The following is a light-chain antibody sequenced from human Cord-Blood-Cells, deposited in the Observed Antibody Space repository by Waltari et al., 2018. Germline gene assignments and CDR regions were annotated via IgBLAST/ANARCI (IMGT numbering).Light chain of an antibody. Sequence: EIVLTQSSGTLSLSPGERATLSCRASQSVRSSYLAWYQQKPGQAPRLLIYGASSRATGIPDRFSGSGSGTDFTLTISRLEPEDFAVYYCQQYGSSPRYTFGQGTKLEIK. CDR1: QSVRSSY. CDR2: GAS. V-gene: IGKV3-20*01. J-gene: IGKJ2*01. CDR3: QQYGSSPRYT.